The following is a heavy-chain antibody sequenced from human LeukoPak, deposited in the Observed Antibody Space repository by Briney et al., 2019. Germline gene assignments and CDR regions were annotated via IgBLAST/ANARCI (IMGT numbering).Heavy chain of an antibody. CDR3: ARAWGLRPLDY. CDR2: IYYSGST. V-gene: IGHV4-61*01. D-gene: IGHD1-26*01. J-gene: IGHJ4*02. Sequence: PSETXXXXXXXXXXSVXSGXYXWSWIRQPPGKGLEWIGYIYYSGSTNYNPSLKSRVTISVDTSKNQFSLKLSSVTAADTAVYYCARAWGLRPLDYWGQGTLVTVSS. CDR1: XXSVXSGXYX.